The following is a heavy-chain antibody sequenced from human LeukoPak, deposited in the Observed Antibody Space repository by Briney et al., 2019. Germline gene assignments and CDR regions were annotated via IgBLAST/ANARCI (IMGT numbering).Heavy chain of an antibody. CDR2: IYHSGST. Sequence: PSGTLSLTCDVSGGSISISDWWAWVRQPPGRGLEWIGQIYHSGSTNYNPSLKSRVTISVDTSKNQFSLKLRSVNAADTAVYYCARNIDYGDYGFDYWGQGTLVTVSS. D-gene: IGHD4-17*01. J-gene: IGHJ4*02. V-gene: IGHV4-4*02. CDR1: GGSISISDW. CDR3: ARNIDYGDYGFDY.